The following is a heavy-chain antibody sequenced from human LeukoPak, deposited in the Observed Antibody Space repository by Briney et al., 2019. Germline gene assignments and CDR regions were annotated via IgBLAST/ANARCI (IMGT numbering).Heavy chain of an antibody. J-gene: IGHJ5*02. D-gene: IGHD3-10*01. Sequence: SETLSLTCTVSGGSISSSSYYWGWIRQPPGKGLEWIGSIYYSGSTNYNPSLKSRVTISVDTSKNQFSLKLSSVTAADTAVYYCARGKGTFPYYYGSGTRSDWFDPWGQGTLVTVSS. CDR3: ARGKGTFPYYYGSGTRSDWFDP. V-gene: IGHV4-39*07. CDR1: GGSISSSSYY. CDR2: IYYSGST.